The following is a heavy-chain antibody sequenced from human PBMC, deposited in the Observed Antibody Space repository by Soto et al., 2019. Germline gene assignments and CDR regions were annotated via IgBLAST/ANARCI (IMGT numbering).Heavy chain of an antibody. J-gene: IGHJ4*02. V-gene: IGHV3-7*01. D-gene: IGHD6-13*01. Sequence: GGSLRLSCAASGFTFSNYWMSWVRQVPGKQMEWVANINEDGSETYYVDSVKGRFTISRDNNKSSLYLHMNSLRAEDTAVYYCAKEGPGTPFDYWGQGALVTVSS. CDR3: AKEGPGTPFDY. CDR2: INEDGSET. CDR1: GFTFSNYW.